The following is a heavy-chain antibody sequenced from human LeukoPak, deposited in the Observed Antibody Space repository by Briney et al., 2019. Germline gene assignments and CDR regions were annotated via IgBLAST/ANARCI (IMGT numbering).Heavy chain of an antibody. J-gene: IGHJ4*02. D-gene: IGHD3-22*01. CDR3: AKGEYDSSGYYYGSDY. V-gene: IGHV3-21*01. CDR2: ISSSSSYI. Sequence: GGSLRLSCAASGFTFSSYSMNWVRQAPGKGLEWVSSISSSSSYIYYADSVKGRFTISRDNAKNSLYLQMNSLRAEDTAVYYCAKGEYDSSGYYYGSDYWGQGTLVTVSS. CDR1: GFTFSSYS.